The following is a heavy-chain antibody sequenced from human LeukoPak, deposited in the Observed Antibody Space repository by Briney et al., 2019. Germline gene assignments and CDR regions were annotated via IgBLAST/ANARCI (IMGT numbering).Heavy chain of an antibody. J-gene: IGHJ4*02. Sequence: GGSLRLSCAASGFTFRTYGMNWVRQAPGKGLEWISYINSDSDTVYYSNSVEGRFTISRDNAKNSLYLHMNSLRAEDTAMYYCARVSSGWDYNFDYWGQGTPVTVSS. CDR3: ARVSSGWDYNFDY. D-gene: IGHD6-25*01. CDR2: INSDSDTV. V-gene: IGHV3-48*04. CDR1: GFTFRTYG.